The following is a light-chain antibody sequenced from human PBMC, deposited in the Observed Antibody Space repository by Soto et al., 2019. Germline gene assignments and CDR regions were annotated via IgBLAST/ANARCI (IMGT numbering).Light chain of an antibody. CDR2: GAS. V-gene: IGKV3-15*01. CDR1: QSVGSN. CDR3: QQLSSYPIT. J-gene: IGKJ5*01. Sequence: EIVMTQSPATLSVSPGERATLSCRASQSVGSNLAWYQHTPGQAPRLLIYGASTRATGIPARFSGCGSGTEFTLSISSLQSEDFATYHCQQLSSYPITFGQGTRLEIK.